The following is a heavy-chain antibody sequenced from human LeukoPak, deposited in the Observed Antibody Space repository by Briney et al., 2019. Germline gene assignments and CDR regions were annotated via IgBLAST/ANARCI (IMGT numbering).Heavy chain of an antibody. Sequence: PGGSLRLSCAPAAPTLRHYGIDWVRQAPPKGLEWVAFKQNDGSTTIYAHSVKGRFTISRDNYKNTLFLQMNSLRTDDTAVYYCGREQSGSYILAFDPWGQGTLVSVSS. V-gene: IGHV3-30*02. CDR3: GREQSGSYILAFDP. CDR1: APTLRHYG. D-gene: IGHD3-3*01. J-gene: IGHJ5*02. CDR2: KQNDGSTT.